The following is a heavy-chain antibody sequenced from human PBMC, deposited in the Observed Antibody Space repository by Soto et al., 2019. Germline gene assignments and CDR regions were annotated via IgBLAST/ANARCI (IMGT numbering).Heavy chain of an antibody. D-gene: IGHD3-22*01. Sequence: SETLSLTCTVSGGSISSYYWSWIRQPPGKGLEWIGYIYYSGSTNYNPSLKSRVTISVDTSKNQFSLKLSSVTAADTAVYYCARGGRSYYDSSGYSSLAFDIWGQGTMVTVSS. J-gene: IGHJ3*02. V-gene: IGHV4-59*01. CDR1: GGSISSYY. CDR3: ARGGRSYYDSSGYSSLAFDI. CDR2: IYYSGST.